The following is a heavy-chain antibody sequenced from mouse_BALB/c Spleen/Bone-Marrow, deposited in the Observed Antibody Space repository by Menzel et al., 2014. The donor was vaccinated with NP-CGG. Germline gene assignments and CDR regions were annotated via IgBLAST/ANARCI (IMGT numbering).Heavy chain of an antibody. CDR2: IRNKAYGYTT. Sequence: EVQGVESGGGLVQPGGSLRLSCTTSGFTFTDYYMSWVRQPPGKALEWLAFIRNKAYGYTTEYSAPVRGRFTISRDNSQSILYLQMNTLRAEDSATYYCARFPMDYWGQGTSVTVSS. CDR3: ARFPMDY. CDR1: GFTFTDYY. V-gene: IGHV7-3*02. J-gene: IGHJ4*01.